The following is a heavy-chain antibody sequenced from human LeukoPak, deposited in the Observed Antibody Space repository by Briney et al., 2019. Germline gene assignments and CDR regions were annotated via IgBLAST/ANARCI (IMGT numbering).Heavy chain of an antibody. V-gene: IGHV4-34*01. CDR2: INHSGGT. J-gene: IGHJ4*02. Sequence: SETLSLTCAVYGGSFSGYYWSWIRQPPGKGLEWIGEINHSGGTNYNPSLKSRVTISVDTSKNQFSLKLSSVTAADTAVYYCARSLYAVGFDYWGQGTLVTVSS. D-gene: IGHD3-16*01. CDR3: ARSLYAVGFDY. CDR1: GGSFSGYY.